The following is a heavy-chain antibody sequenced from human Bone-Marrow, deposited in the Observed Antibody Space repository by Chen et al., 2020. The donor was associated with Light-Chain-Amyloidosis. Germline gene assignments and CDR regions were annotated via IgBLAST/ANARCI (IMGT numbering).Heavy chain of an antibody. CDR2: ISGSSSAI. D-gene: IGHD4-17*01. CDR3: ARRSYGGPDR. J-gene: IGHJ5*02. V-gene: IGHV3-48*01. Sequence: EVQLVESGGGLVQPGGSLRLSCFASGFAFSNYGMNWVRQAPGKGLEWISYISGSSSAISYADSVNGRFTISRDNAKNSLSLQMNSLRAEDTAIYYCARRSYGGPDRWGQGTLVTVSS. CDR1: GFAFSNYG.